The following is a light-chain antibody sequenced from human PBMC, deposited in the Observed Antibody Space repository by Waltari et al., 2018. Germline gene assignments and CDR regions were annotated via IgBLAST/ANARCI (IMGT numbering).Light chain of an antibody. CDR3: CSFAGSHTEI. J-gene: IGLJ2*01. CDR2: YDN. CDR1: INY. Sequence: QSALTQPRSVSGSPGQSVTISCTKPINYVSWYQQHPGKAPKLIIYYDNKRPSGVPYRCSGSQSGNTASLTISGLQTEDEADYYCCSFAGSHTEIFDGGTKLTVL. V-gene: IGLV2-11*01.